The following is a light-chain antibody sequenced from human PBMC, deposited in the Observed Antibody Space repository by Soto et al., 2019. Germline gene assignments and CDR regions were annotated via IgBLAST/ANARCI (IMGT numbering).Light chain of an antibody. Sequence: QSALTQPRSVSGSPGQSVTISCTGTSSDVGGYNFVSWYQHHPGKAPKVMIYDVTKRPSGVPDRFSGSKFGNTASLTISGLQAEDEAEYYCCSYAGSKNVVFGGGTKVTVL. CDR1: SSDVGGYNF. V-gene: IGLV2-11*01. J-gene: IGLJ2*01. CDR2: DVT. CDR3: CSYAGSKNVV.